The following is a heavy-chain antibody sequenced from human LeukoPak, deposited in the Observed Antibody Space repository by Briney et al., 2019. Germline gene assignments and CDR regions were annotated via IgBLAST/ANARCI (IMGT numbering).Heavy chain of an antibody. CDR3: AGGRGQIINY. V-gene: IGHV3-13*01. Sequence: GGSLRLSCAASGFMFDRYDFHWVRQVPGKGLEWVSAIGNAADTYYPGSVKGGFTISRENAKNSFYLQMNALRAGDTAVYFCAGGRGQIINYWGQGTLVTVSS. CDR2: IGNAADT. J-gene: IGHJ4*02. CDR1: GFMFDRYD.